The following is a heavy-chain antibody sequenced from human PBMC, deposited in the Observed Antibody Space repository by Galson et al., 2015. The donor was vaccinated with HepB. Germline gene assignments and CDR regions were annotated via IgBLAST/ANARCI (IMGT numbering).Heavy chain of an antibody. CDR3: ARRGGVLWPPDDAFDI. D-gene: IGHD2-2*01. J-gene: IGHJ3*02. CDR2: IYPGDSDT. Sequence: QSGAEVKKPGESLKISCKGSGYSFTSYWIGWVRQMPGKGLEWMGIIYPGDSDTRYSPSFQGQVTISADKSISTAYLQWSSLKASDTAMYYCARRGGVLWPPDDAFDIWGQGTMVTVSS. V-gene: IGHV5-51*03. CDR1: GYSFTSYW.